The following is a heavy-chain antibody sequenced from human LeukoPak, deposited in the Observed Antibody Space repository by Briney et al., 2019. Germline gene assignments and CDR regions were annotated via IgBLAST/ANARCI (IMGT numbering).Heavy chain of an antibody. V-gene: IGHV1-18*01. D-gene: IGHD2-15*01. CDR1: RYTFTSYG. Sequence: ASVKVSCTASRYTFTSYGISWVRQAPGQGLGWMGWISAYNGNTNYAQKLQGRVSMTTDTSTSTAYMELRSLRSDDTAVYYCARDRWWSFDYWGQGTLVTVSS. CDR3: ARDRWWSFDY. CDR2: ISAYNGNT. J-gene: IGHJ4*02.